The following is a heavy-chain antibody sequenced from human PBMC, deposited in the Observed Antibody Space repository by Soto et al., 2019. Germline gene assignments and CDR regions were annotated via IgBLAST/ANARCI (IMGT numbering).Heavy chain of an antibody. CDR1: GFTFSNYW. J-gene: IGHJ4*02. Sequence: GGSLRLSCAASGFTFSNYWVTWVRQALGKGLEWVASINQDGSEKYYVESVKGRFTISRDNAKNSLYLQMNSLRVEDTAVYYCAREGPGERYFDYWGQGTLVTVSS. CDR2: INQDGSEK. CDR3: AREGPGERYFDY. V-gene: IGHV3-7*01. D-gene: IGHD7-27*01.